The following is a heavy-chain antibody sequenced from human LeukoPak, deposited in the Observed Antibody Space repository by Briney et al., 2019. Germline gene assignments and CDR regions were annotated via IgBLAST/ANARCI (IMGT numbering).Heavy chain of an antibody. CDR2: VNPSGGST. CDR3: ATSLEADPYCSSTSCYGSYYYYGMDV. Sequence: ASVKVSCKVSGYTFTSYYMHWVRQAPGQGLEWMGIVNPSGGSTNYAQKFQGRVTITADESTSTAYMELSSLRSEDTAVYYCATSLEADPYCSSTSCYGSYYYYGMDVWGQGTTVTVSS. V-gene: IGHV1-46*01. D-gene: IGHD2-2*01. CDR1: GYTFTSYY. J-gene: IGHJ6*02.